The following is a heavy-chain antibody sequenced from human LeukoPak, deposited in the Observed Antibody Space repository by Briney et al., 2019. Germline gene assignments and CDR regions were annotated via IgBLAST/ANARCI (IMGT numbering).Heavy chain of an antibody. CDR2: INHSGST. V-gene: IGHV4-34*01. Sequence: SETLSLTCAVYGGSFRGYYWSGIRQPPGKGLEWIGGINHSGSTNHNPSLKSRVTISVDTSKNQFSLKLSSVTAADTAVYYCARGLRDGMDVWGQGTTVTVSS. J-gene: IGHJ6*02. CDR3: ARGLRDGMDV. CDR1: GGSFRGYY.